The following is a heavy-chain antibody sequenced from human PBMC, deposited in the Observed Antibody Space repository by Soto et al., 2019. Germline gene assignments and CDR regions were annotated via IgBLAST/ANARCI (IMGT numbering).Heavy chain of an antibody. D-gene: IGHD3-10*01. CDR1: GFTLPAST. Sequence: QVQLVESGGDLVKLGGSLRLPVEASGFTLPASTISWLPQAPGQGLQWLSYISGSTDYLNYADSVKGRFTISRDNAKNLLYLQMTSLRADDTAVYYCARDLGLSSSNYFDFWGQGTLVTVSS. CDR3: ARDLGLSSSNYFDF. CDR2: ISGSTDYL. V-gene: IGHV3-11*05. J-gene: IGHJ4*02.